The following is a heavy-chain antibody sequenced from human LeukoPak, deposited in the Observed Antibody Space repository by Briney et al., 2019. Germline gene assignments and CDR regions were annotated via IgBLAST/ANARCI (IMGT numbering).Heavy chain of an antibody. J-gene: IGHJ4*02. CDR2: IYTSGST. V-gene: IGHV4-4*07. CDR1: GGSISSYY. D-gene: IGHD3-10*01. CDR3: ARESITVVRGVFDY. Sequence: SETLSLTCTVSGGSISSYYWSWIRQPAGKGLEWIGRIYTSGSTNYNPSLKSRVTMSVDTSKNQFSLKLSSVTAADTAVYYCARESITVVRGVFDYWGQGTLVTVSS.